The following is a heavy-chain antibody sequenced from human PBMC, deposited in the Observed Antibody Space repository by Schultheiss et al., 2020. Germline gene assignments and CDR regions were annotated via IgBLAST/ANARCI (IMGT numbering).Heavy chain of an antibody. CDR2: INHSGST. Sequence: SETLSLTCAVYGGSFSGYYWSWIRQPPGKGLEWIGEINHSGSTNYNPSLKSRVTISVDTSKNQFSLKLSSVTAADTAVYYCARGGDSSGDYQQECDYWGQGPLLTVSS. CDR1: GGSFSGYY. V-gene: IGHV4-34*01. J-gene: IGHJ4*02. D-gene: IGHD3-22*01. CDR3: ARGGDSSGDYQQECDY.